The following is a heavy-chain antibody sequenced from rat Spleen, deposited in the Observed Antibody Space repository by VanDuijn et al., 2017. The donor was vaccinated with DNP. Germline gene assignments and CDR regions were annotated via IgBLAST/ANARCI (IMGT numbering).Heavy chain of an antibody. CDR3: ARGAY. CDR2: MWSDGHT. V-gene: IGHV2-32*01. Sequence: QVQLKESGPGLVQPSQTLSLTCTVSGFSLTYYTIGWVRQPPGKGLEWLGLMWSDGHTSYNSVLKSRLSISRDTSRSQVFLKMNSLQTEDTATYYCARGAYWGQGTLVTVSS. J-gene: IGHJ3*01. CDR1: GFSLTYYT.